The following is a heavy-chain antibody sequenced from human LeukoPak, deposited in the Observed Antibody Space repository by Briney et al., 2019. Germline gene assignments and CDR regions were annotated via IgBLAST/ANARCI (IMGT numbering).Heavy chain of an antibody. D-gene: IGHD6-13*01. CDR1: GFTFDDYT. V-gene: IGHV3-43*01. CDR2: ISWDGGST. Sequence: GGSLRLSCAASGFTFDDYTMHWVRQAPGKGLEWVSLISWDGGSTYYADSVKGRFTISRDNSKNSLYLQMNSLRTEDTALYYCAKDRGGRAAAFWFDPWGQGTLVTVSS. CDR3: AKDRGGRAAAFWFDP. J-gene: IGHJ5*02.